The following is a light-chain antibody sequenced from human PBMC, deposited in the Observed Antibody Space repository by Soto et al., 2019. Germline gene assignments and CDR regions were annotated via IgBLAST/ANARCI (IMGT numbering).Light chain of an antibody. CDR1: SSDGGNYNF. CDR3: CSYAGSSTSWV. V-gene: IGLV2-23*01. CDR2: EDS. Sequence: QSALTQPASVSGSPGQSIAISCTGTSSDGGNYNFVSWYQQHPGKAPEVIIYEDSTRPSGVSNRISGSKSGNTASLTISGLQAEDEADYYCCSYAGSSTSWVFGGGPQLTVL. J-gene: IGLJ3*02.